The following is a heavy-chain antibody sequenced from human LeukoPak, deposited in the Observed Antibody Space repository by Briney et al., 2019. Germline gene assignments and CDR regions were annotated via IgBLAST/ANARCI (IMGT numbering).Heavy chain of an antibody. V-gene: IGHV3-7*01. Sequence: PGGSLRLSCAASGFTFSSYWMSWVRQAPGKGLEWVANIKQDGSEKYYVDSVKVRFTISRDNAKNSLYLQMNSLRAEDTAVYYCARDPLNCSSTSCTVGAFDIWGQGTMVTVSS. CDR3: ARDPLNCSSTSCTVGAFDI. CDR2: IKQDGSEK. J-gene: IGHJ3*02. D-gene: IGHD2-2*01. CDR1: GFTFSSYW.